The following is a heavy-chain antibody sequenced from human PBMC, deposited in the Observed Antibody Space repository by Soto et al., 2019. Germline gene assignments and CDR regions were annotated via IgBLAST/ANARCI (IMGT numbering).Heavy chain of an antibody. Sequence: GGSLRLSXAASGFTFSSYWMHWVRQAPGKGLVWVSRINSAESSTTYADSVKGRFTISRDNAKNMLYLQMNNLRAEDTAVYYCARVIRKGGYSSDWYEGYFDYWGQGTLVTVSS. V-gene: IGHV3-74*01. CDR2: INSAESST. J-gene: IGHJ4*02. D-gene: IGHD6-19*01. CDR1: GFTFSSYW. CDR3: ARVIRKGGYSSDWYEGYFDY.